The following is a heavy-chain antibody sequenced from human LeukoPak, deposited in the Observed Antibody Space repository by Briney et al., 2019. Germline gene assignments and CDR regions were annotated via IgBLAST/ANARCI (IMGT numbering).Heavy chain of an antibody. CDR1: GYTFTGYF. Sequence: ASVKVSCKASGYTFTGYFMHWVRQAPGQGLEWMGWINPNSGDTNYEQKFQGRVTMTRDTSISTAYMELTRLRSDDTAVYYCARVVVGAVVFAYWGQGTLVTVSS. CDR2: INPNSGDT. CDR3: ARVVVGAVVFAY. D-gene: IGHD1-26*01. V-gene: IGHV1-2*02. J-gene: IGHJ4*02.